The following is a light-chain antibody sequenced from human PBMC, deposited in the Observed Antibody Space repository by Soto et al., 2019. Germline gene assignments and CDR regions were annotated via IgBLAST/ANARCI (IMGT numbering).Light chain of an antibody. CDR2: ATS. Sequence: EIVLTQSPATLSLSPGERATLSCRASQSINSYLAWYQQKPGQAPRLLIYATSNRSTGIPARFSGSGSGTDFHLSLSSLETEDFADYYGQQRCSWPFTFGRGTKVDI. V-gene: IGKV3-11*01. CDR3: QQRCSWPFT. J-gene: IGKJ3*01. CDR1: QSINSY.